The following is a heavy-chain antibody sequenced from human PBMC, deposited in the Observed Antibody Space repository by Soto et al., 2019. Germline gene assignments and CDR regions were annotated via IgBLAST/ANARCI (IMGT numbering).Heavy chain of an antibody. D-gene: IGHD1-1*01. CDR1: GGSFSGYY. Sequence: ETLSLTCAVYGGSFSGYYWGWIRQPPGKGLGGVGGINHSGGTSYNPSLKSRVTITVDTSKNQFSLKLSYVNDEEREVYYCARERAWKYGMDVWGQGTTVTVSS. J-gene: IGHJ6*02. V-gene: IGHV4-34*01. CDR2: INHSGGT. CDR3: ARERAWKYGMDV.